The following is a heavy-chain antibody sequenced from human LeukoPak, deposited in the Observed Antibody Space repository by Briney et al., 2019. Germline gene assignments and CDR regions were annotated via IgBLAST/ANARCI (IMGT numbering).Heavy chain of an antibody. Sequence: PGGSLRLSCAASGFIVSSSYMSWVRQAPGRGLEWVSVIYSGGSTYYADSVKGRFTISRDNSKNTLYLQMNSLRAEDTVVYYCARAMRGYSYILEYWGQGTLVTVSS. J-gene: IGHJ4*02. CDR1: GFIVSSSY. D-gene: IGHD5-18*01. V-gene: IGHV3-53*01. CDR2: IYSGGST. CDR3: ARAMRGYSYILEY.